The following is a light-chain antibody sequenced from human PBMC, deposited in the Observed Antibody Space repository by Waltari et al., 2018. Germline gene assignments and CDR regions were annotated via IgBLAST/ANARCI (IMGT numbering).Light chain of an antibody. Sequence: QSALTQPASVSGSPGQSITISCTGTSSDVGGYNYVSWYQQHPGKAPKLMIYDVSNRPSGISNRVSGSKSGNTASLTISGLQAEDEADYYCSSYTSSIYVVFGGGTKLTVL. CDR1: SSDVGGYNY. V-gene: IGLV2-14*03. J-gene: IGLJ2*01. CDR2: DVS. CDR3: SSYTSSIYVV.